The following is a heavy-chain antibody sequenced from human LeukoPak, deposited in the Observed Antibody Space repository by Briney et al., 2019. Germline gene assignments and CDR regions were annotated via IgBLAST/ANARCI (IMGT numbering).Heavy chain of an antibody. CDR1: RYTSTSYG. V-gene: IGHV1-18*01. D-gene: IGHD4-17*01. CDR3: ASNLDVREYGDYGPSYYYYGMDV. J-gene: IGHJ6*02. Sequence: ASVKVSCKASRYTSTSYGISWVRQAPGQGLEWMGWISAYNGNTNYAQKFQGRVTITADKSTSTAYMELSSLRSEDTAVYYCASNLDVREYGDYGPSYYYYGMDVWGQGTTVTVSS. CDR2: ISAYNGNT.